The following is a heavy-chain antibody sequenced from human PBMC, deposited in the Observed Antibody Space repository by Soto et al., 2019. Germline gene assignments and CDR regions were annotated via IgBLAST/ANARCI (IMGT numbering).Heavy chain of an antibody. J-gene: IGHJ4*02. CDR3: ATSYGSGYRAFDY. CDR2: VNPILSVS. CDR1: GGTFSNDI. Sequence: ASVKVSCKTSGGTFSNDIITWVRQAPGQGLEWMGRVNPILSVSNYAQRFQGRVTMTADKSTSTAYMELSGLRSEDTAMYYCATSYGSGYRAFDYWGQGALVTVSS. D-gene: IGHD3-10*01. V-gene: IGHV1-69*02.